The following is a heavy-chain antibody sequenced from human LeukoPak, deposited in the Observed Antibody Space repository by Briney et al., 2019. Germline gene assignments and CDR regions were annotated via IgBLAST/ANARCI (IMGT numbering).Heavy chain of an antibody. J-gene: IGHJ4*02. Sequence: QPGGSLRLSCAASGFTFDDYAMHWVRQAPGKGLEWVSGISWNSGSIGYADSVKGRFTISRDNAKNSLYLQMNSLRAEDTALYYCAKDRAGGSRWYNFDYWSQGTLVTVSS. V-gene: IGHV3-9*01. CDR1: GFTFDDYA. CDR2: ISWNSGSI. D-gene: IGHD6-19*01. CDR3: AKDRAGGSRWYNFDY.